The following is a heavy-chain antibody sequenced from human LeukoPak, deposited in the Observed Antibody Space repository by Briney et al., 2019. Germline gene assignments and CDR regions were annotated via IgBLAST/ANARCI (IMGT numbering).Heavy chain of an antibody. CDR1: GFTFSSYG. CDR3: AKDPHWRGLYYFDY. J-gene: IGHJ4*02. CDR2: ISGSGGST. D-gene: IGHD1-1*01. V-gene: IGHV3-23*01. Sequence: PGGTLRLSCAASGFTFSSYGMSWVSQAPGKGVEWVSAISGSGGSTYYADSVKGRFTISRDNSKNTLYLQMNSLRAEDTAVYYCAKDPHWRGLYYFDYWGQGTLVTVSS.